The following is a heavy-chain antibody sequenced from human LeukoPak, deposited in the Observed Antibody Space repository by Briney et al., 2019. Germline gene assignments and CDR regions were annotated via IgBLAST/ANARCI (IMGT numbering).Heavy chain of an antibody. Sequence: GASVKVSCKASGGTFSSYAISWVRQAPGQGLEWMGGIILIFGTANYAQKFQGRVTITTDESTSTAYMELSSLRSEDTAVYYCARGGDKGYSYFDYWGQGTLVTVSS. CDR3: ARGGDKGYSYFDY. CDR1: GGTFSSYA. D-gene: IGHD2-15*01. CDR2: IILIFGTA. V-gene: IGHV1-69*05. J-gene: IGHJ4*02.